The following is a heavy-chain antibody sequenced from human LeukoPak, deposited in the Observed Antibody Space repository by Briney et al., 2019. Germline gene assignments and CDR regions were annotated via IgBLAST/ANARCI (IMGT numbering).Heavy chain of an antibody. V-gene: IGHV3-30*18. CDR3: AKGGYSYGYYYFDY. Sequence: GGSLRLSCAASGFTFSSYGMHWVRQAPGKGLEWVAVISYDGSNKYYADSVKGRFTISRVNSKNTLYLQMNSLRAEDTAVYYCAKGGYSYGYYYFDYWGQGTLVTVSS. D-gene: IGHD5-18*01. J-gene: IGHJ4*02. CDR1: GFTFSSYG. CDR2: ISYDGSNK.